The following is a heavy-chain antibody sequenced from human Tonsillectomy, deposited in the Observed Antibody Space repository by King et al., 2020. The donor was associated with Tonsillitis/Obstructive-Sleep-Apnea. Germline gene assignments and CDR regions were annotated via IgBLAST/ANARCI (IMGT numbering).Heavy chain of an antibody. CDR2: IYYSGST. J-gene: IGHJ4*02. CDR3: ARHFPGRGVAYCSSTSCYVGFDY. D-gene: IGHD2-2*01. Sequence: QLQESGPGLVKPSETLSLTCTVSGGSISSSSYYWGWIRQPPGKGLEWIGTIYYSGSTYYNPSLKSRVTISVDTSKNQFSLKLSSVTAADTAVYYCARHFPGRGVAYCSSTSCYVGFDYWGQGTLVTVSS. V-gene: IGHV4-39*01. CDR1: GGSISSSSYY.